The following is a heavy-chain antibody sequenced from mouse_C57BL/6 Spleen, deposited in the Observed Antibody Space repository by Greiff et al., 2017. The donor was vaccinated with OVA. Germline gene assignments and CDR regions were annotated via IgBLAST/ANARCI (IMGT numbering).Heavy chain of an antibody. Sequence: EVKLVESGPVLVKPGASVKMSCKASGYTFTDYYMNWVKQSHGKSLEWIGVINPYNGGTSYNQKFKGKATLTVDKSSSTAYMELNSLTSEDSAVYYCARWLLPDYAMDYWGQGTSVTVSS. D-gene: IGHD2-3*01. CDR2: INPYNGGT. CDR1: GYTFTDYY. J-gene: IGHJ4*01. CDR3: ARWLLPDYAMDY. V-gene: IGHV1-19*01.